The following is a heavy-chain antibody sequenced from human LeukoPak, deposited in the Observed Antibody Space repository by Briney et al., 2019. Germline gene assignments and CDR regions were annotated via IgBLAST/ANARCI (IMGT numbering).Heavy chain of an antibody. CDR2: INSDGSST. CDR3: ARVWDYGDSDAFDI. D-gene: IGHD4-17*01. Sequence: GGSLRLSCAASGFTFSSYWMHWVRQAPGKGLVWVSRINSDGSSTSYADSVKGRFTISKDNAKNTLYLQMNSLRAEDTAVYYCARVWDYGDSDAFDIWGQGTMVTVSS. V-gene: IGHV3-74*01. J-gene: IGHJ3*02. CDR1: GFTFSSYW.